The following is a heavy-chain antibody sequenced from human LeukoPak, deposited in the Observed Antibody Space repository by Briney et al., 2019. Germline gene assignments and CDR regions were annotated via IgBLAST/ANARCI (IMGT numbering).Heavy chain of an antibody. CDR2: IYYSGST. Sequence: PSETLSLTCTVSGGSISSHYWSWIRQPPGKGLEWIGYIYYSGSTNYNPPLKSRVTISVDTSKNQLSLKLSSVTAADTAVYYCARVAPQGGYSYGYYFDYWGQGTLVTVSS. CDR3: ARVAPQGGYSYGYYFDY. J-gene: IGHJ4*02. V-gene: IGHV4-59*11. CDR1: GGSISSHY. D-gene: IGHD5-18*01.